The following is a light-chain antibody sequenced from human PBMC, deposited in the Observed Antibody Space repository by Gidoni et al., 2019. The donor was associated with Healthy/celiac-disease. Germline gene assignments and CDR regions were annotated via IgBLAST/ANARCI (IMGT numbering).Light chain of an antibody. V-gene: IGKV4-1*01. Sequence: DIVMTQSRDSLAVSLGERATINCKSSQSVLYSSNNKNYLAWYQQNPGQPPKLLIYWASTRESGVPDRFSGSGSGTDFTLTISSLQAEDVAVYYCQQYYSTWTFGQXTKVEIK. CDR1: QSVLYSSNNKNY. CDR3: QQYYSTWT. J-gene: IGKJ1*01. CDR2: WAS.